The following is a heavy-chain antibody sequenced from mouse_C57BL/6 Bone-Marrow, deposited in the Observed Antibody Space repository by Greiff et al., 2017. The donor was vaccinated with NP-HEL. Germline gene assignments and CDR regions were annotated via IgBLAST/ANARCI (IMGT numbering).Heavy chain of an antibody. J-gene: IGHJ3*01. Sequence: VQLQQPGAELVMPGASVKLSCKASGYTFTSYWMHWVKQRPGQGLEWIGEIVPSDSYTNYNQKFKGKSTLTVDKSSSTAYMQLSSLTSEDSAVYYCARGIYDGLRGFAYWGQGTLVTVSA. CDR2: IVPSDSYT. V-gene: IGHV1-69*01. D-gene: IGHD2-3*01. CDR1: GYTFTSYW. CDR3: ARGIYDGLRGFAY.